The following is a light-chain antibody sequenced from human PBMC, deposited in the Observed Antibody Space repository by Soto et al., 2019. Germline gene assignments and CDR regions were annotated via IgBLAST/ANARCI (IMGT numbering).Light chain of an antibody. Sequence: EIVMTQSPDTLSVSPGERATLSCRASQSVSDRVVWYQQKSGQAPSLLIYAASTRAAGVPARFSGSGSGTEFTLTISSLQSEDFAVYFCQQYADWPKRFGQVSKVDI. V-gene: IGKV3-15*01. J-gene: IGKJ1*01. CDR1: QSVSDR. CDR2: AAS. CDR3: QQYADWPKR.